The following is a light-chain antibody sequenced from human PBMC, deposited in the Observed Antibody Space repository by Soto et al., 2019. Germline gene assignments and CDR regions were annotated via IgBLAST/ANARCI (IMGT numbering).Light chain of an antibody. V-gene: IGKV3-20*01. Sequence: EIVLTQSPGTLSLSPGERATLSCRASQSVRNTYLAWYQQKPGQAPRLLVSGASSRATGIPDRYSGSGSGTDFTLTINRLEPEDFAVYFCQQYDESPPTFGGGTRVEIK. CDR1: QSVRNTY. J-gene: IGKJ4*01. CDR3: QQYDESPPT. CDR2: GAS.